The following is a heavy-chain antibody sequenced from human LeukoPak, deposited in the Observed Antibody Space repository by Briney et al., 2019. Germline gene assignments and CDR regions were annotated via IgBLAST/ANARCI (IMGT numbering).Heavy chain of an antibody. Sequence: PGGSLRLSCAASGFTFSSYSMNWVRQAPGKGLEWLSFISSSGSTIYYADSVKGRFTISRDNAKNSLYLQMNSLRAEDTAVYYCASRGDYFDYWGQGTLVPVSS. V-gene: IGHV3-48*01. CDR3: ASRGDYFDY. CDR1: GFTFSSYS. D-gene: IGHD3-10*01. J-gene: IGHJ4*02. CDR2: ISSSGSTI.